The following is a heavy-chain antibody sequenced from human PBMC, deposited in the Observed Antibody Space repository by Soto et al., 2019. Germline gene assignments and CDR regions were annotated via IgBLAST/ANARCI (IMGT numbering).Heavy chain of an antibody. CDR2: IYPGDSDT. CDR1: GYRFTIYW. V-gene: IGHV5-51*01. D-gene: IGHD2-15*01. Sequence: GESLKISCNGSGYRFTIYWIGWVLQMPGKGLDWMGIIYPGDSDTRYSPSFQGQVTISADKSISTAYLQWSSLKASDTAMYYCARRRASIVDVWGQGTTVTVSS. J-gene: IGHJ6*02. CDR3: ARRRASIVDV.